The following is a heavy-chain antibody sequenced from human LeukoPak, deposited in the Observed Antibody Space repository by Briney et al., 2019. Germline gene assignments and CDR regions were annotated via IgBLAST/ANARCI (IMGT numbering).Heavy chain of an antibody. Sequence: SVKVSCKASGGTFSSYGNSWVRQAPGQGLDWMGAIIPIFGTTNSAQKFQGRVTIIADESTRTVYMELSSLRSEDTAVYYCARNRRVVRGVNIVENYYYYMDVWGKGTTVTISS. CDR2: IIPIFGTT. CDR3: ARNRRVVRGVNIVENYYYYMDV. V-gene: IGHV1-69*13. D-gene: IGHD3-10*01. J-gene: IGHJ6*03. CDR1: GGTFSSYG.